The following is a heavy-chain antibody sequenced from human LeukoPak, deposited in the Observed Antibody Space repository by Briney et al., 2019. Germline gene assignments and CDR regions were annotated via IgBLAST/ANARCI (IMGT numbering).Heavy chain of an antibody. J-gene: IGHJ3*02. CDR2: ISSSSSTI. CDR3: ARSGPTGAFDI. D-gene: IGHD1-1*01. V-gene: IGHV3-48*01. CDR1: GFTFSSYS. Sequence: GGSLRLSCAASGFTFSSYSMNWVRQAPGKGLELVSYISSSSSTIYYADSVKGRFTISRDNAKNSLYLQMNSLRAEDTAVYYCARSGPTGAFDIWGQGTMVTVSS.